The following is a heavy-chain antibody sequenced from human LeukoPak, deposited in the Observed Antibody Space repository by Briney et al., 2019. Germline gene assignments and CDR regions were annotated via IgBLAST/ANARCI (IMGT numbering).Heavy chain of an antibody. CDR1: GGSISSYY. V-gene: IGHV4-59*01. CDR3: ARTVAGTISWFDP. Sequence: SETLSLTCTVSGGSISSYYRSWIRQPPGKGLEWIGYIYYSGSTNYNPSLKSRVTISVDTSKNQFSLKLSSVTAAYTAVYYCARTVAGTISWFDPWGQGTLVTVSS. CDR2: IYYSGST. J-gene: IGHJ5*02. D-gene: IGHD6-19*01.